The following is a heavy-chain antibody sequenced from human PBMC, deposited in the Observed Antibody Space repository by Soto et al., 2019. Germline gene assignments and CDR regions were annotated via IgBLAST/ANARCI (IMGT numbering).Heavy chain of an antibody. J-gene: IGHJ4*02. CDR2: ISSSSSTI. CDR1: EFTFSSYS. Sequence: EVQLLESGGGLVQPGGSLRLSCAASEFTFSSYSMNWVRQAPGKGLEWVSYISSSSSTIYYADSVKGRFTISRDNAKNSLYLQMNSLRDEDTAVYYCARDRDDILTGCFDYWGQGTLVTVSS. CDR3: ARDRDDILTGCFDY. V-gene: IGHV3-48*02. D-gene: IGHD3-9*01.